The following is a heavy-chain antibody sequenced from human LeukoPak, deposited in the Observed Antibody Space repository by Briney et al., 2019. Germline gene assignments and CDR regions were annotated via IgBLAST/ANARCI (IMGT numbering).Heavy chain of an antibody. Sequence: SETLSLTCTVSGGSISSSSYYWGWIRQPPGKGLEWIGSIYYSGSTYYNPSLKSRVTISVDTSKNQFSLKLSSVTAADTAVYYCAMSSSSDYWGQGTLVTVSS. V-gene: IGHV4-39*01. CDR1: GGSISSSSYY. CDR3: AMSSSSDY. CDR2: IYYSGST. J-gene: IGHJ4*02. D-gene: IGHD6-6*01.